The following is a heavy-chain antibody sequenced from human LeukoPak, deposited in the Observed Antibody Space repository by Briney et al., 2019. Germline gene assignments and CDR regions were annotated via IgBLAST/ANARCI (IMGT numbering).Heavy chain of an antibody. Sequence: GASVKVSCKASGYTFTAYYMHWVRQAPGQGLEWMGRINPNSGATTYAEKFQGRVTLTRDTSISTVYMELYTLRSDDTAVYYCARPSDYGDFIDYWGQGTLVTVSS. CDR3: ARPSDYGDFIDY. V-gene: IGHV1-2*02. CDR1: GYTFTAYY. CDR2: INPNSGAT. D-gene: IGHD4-17*01. J-gene: IGHJ4*02.